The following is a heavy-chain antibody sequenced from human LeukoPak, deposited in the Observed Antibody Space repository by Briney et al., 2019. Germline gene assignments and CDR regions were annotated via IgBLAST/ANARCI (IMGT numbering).Heavy chain of an antibody. D-gene: IGHD2-2*01. CDR1: GFTFSSYE. CDR3: ARGAPASDAFDI. V-gene: IGHV3-48*03. CDR2: ISSSGSTI. Sequence: QPGGSLRLSCAASGFTFSSYEMNWVRQAPGKGLEWVSYISSSGSTIYYADSVKGRFTISRDNAKNSLYLQMNSLRAEDTAVYYRARGAPASDAFDIWGQGTMVTVSS. J-gene: IGHJ3*02.